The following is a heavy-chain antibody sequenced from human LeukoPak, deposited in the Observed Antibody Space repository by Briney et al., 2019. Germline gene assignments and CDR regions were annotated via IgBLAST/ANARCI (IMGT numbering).Heavy chain of an antibody. CDR1: GFTFSSYG. Sequence: PGGSLRLSCAASGFTFSSYGMSWVRQAPGKGLEWVSAISGSGGSTCYADSVKGRFTISRDNSKNTLYLQMNSLRAEDTAVYYCAKVLYYDSSGYYYPFDYWGQGTLVTVSS. J-gene: IGHJ4*02. CDR2: ISGSGGST. V-gene: IGHV3-23*01. CDR3: AKVLYYDSSGYYYPFDY. D-gene: IGHD3-22*01.